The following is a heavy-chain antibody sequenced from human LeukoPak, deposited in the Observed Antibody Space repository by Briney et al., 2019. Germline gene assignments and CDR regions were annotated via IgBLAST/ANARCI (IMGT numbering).Heavy chain of an antibody. V-gene: IGHV1-69*01. CDR1: GGTFSSYA. CDR3: ARGPYCSGGSCYSRYYYGMDV. Sequence: SVKVSCKASGGTFSSYAISWVRQAPGQGLEWXXXXXXXXGTANYAQKFQGRVTITADESTSTAYMELSSLRSEDTAVYYCARGPYCSGGSCYSRYYYGMDVWGKGTTVTVSS. J-gene: IGHJ6*04. CDR2: XXXXXGTA. D-gene: IGHD2-15*01.